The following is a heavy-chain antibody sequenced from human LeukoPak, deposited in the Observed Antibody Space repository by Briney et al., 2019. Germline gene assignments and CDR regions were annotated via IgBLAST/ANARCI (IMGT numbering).Heavy chain of an antibody. D-gene: IGHD6-19*01. CDR3: AKERRIAVAGTVGFDV. CDR1: GFTFTTCH. V-gene: IGHV3-23*01. CDR2: ISDSDGST. J-gene: IGHJ3*01. Sequence: GGSLRLSCAASGFTFTTCHMSWVRQAPGKGLEWVSAISDSDGSTYYAEFVKGRFTISRDNSKNTLYLQMNSLRADDTAVYYCAKERRIAVAGTVGFDVWGQGTMVAVSS.